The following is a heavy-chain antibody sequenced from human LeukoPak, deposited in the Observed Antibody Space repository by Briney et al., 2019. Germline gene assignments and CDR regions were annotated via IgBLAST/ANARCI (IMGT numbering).Heavy chain of an antibody. CDR2: ISYDGSNK. Sequence: GGSLRLSCAASGFTFSSYAMHWVRQAPGKGLEWVAVISYDGSNKYYADSVKGRFTISRDNSKNTLYLQMNSLRAEDTAVYYCAREGRIAVAGTVAYYFDYWGQGTLVTVSS. CDR1: GFTFSSYA. J-gene: IGHJ4*02. D-gene: IGHD6-19*01. CDR3: AREGRIAVAGTVAYYFDY. V-gene: IGHV3-30-3*01.